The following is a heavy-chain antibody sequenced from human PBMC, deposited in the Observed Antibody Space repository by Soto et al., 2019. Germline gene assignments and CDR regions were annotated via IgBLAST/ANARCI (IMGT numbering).Heavy chain of an antibody. Sequence: GVLRLSCVASGFTFSNYAMSWVRQAPAKGLEWVSGIGANGAATYYAVSVKGRVTISRDNSKNTLYLQMNSLRAEDTAVYYCAKGYVLLWFGELFYFDYWGQGTLVTVSS. CDR2: IGANGAAT. CDR1: GFTFSNYA. CDR3: AKGYVLLWFGELFYFDY. D-gene: IGHD3-10*01. J-gene: IGHJ4*02. V-gene: IGHV3-23*01.